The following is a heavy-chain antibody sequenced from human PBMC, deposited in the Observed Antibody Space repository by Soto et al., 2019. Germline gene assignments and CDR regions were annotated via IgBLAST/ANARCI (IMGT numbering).Heavy chain of an antibody. Sequence: SVKVFCKASGGTFSRYSTTWVRQAPGHGLEWIGRIIPIFGIASYAQKSQGRVTITADESTSTAYMELSSLRSDDTAVYYCAREDRDRETGLVPAAIDGMDVWGQ. CDR3: AREDRDRETGLVPAAIDGMDV. V-gene: IGHV1-69*13. CDR1: GGTFSRYS. J-gene: IGHJ6*02. D-gene: IGHD2-2*01. CDR2: IIPIFGIA.